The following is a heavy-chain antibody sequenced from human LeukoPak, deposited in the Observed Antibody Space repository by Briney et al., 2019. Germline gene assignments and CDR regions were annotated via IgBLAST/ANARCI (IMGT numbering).Heavy chain of an antibody. Sequence: PGGSLRLSCAASGFXFSSYDMHWVRQAPGKGLEWLSAIGTAGDTYYPGSVKGRFTISRENAKNSLYLQMNSLRAGDTAVYYCARGAWNYYGSGSYYNFDYWGQGTLVTVSS. CDR2: IGTAGDT. D-gene: IGHD3-10*01. CDR1: GFXFSSYD. V-gene: IGHV3-13*04. J-gene: IGHJ4*02. CDR3: ARGAWNYYGSGSYYNFDY.